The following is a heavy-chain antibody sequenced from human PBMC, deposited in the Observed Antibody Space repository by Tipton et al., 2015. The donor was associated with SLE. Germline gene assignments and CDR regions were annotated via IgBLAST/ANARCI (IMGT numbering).Heavy chain of an antibody. Sequence: TLSLTCAVSGGSIRSSSYYWVWLRQPPGKGLEWIGIIFYSGGTYSNPSLKSRVSMSVDTSKNQFSLELTSVTAADTAVYYCATFFGHSSASPDALDIWGQGTMVTVSS. CDR3: ATFFGHSSASPDALDI. D-gene: IGHD6-6*01. CDR2: IFYSGGT. CDR1: GGSIRSSSYY. V-gene: IGHV4-39*07. J-gene: IGHJ3*02.